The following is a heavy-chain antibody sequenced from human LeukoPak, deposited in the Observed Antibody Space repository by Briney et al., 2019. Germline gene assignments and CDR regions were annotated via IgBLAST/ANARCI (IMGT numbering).Heavy chain of an antibody. J-gene: IGHJ4*02. V-gene: IGHV3-23*01. CDR3: AKGGEGYSYSLFDY. Sequence: GGSLRLSCAASGFTFSSYAMSWARQAPGKGLGWVSAISGSGGSTYYADSVKGRFTISRDNSKNTLYLQMNSLRAEDTAVYYCAKGGEGYSYSLFDYWGQGTLVTVSS. CDR1: GFTFSSYA. CDR2: ISGSGGST. D-gene: IGHD5-18*01.